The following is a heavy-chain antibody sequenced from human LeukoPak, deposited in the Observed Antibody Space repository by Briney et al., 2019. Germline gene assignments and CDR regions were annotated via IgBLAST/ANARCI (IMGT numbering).Heavy chain of an antibody. J-gene: IGHJ6*03. V-gene: IGHV4-39*07. CDR2: IYYSGST. CDR3: ARSAYYYYYYYMDV. Sequence: SETLSLTCTVSGGSTSSSSYYWGWIRQPPGKGLEWIGSIYYSGSTYYNPSLKSRVTISVDTSKNQFSLKLSSVTAADTAVYYCARSAYYYYYYYMDVWGKGTTVTVSS. CDR1: GGSTSSSSYY.